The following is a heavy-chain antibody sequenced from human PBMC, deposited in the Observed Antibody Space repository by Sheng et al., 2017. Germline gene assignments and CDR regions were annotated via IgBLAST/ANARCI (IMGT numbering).Heavy chain of an antibody. CDR3: ARAHNRDYDILTGYFVY. D-gene: IGHD3-9*01. J-gene: IGHJ4*02. Sequence: QVQLQQWGAGLLKPSETLSLTCAVYGGSFSGYYWSWIRQPPGKGLEWIGEINHSGSTNYNPSLKSRVTISVDTSKNQFSLKLSSVTAADTAVYYCARAHNRDYDILTGYFVYWGQGTLVTVSS. CDR2: INHSGST. CDR1: GGSFSGYY. V-gene: IGHV4-34*01.